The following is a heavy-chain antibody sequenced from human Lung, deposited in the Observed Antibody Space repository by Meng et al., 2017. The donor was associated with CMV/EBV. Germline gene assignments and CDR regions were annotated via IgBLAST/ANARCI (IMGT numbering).Heavy chain of an antibody. CDR1: GYTFTGYF. CDR3: ARGGLSTALPEAPSSSSFDN. Sequence: ASVKVSCKASGYTFTGYFMHWVRQAPGQGLEWMGWINPNSGGTNYAQKFQGRVIMTWDTSISSAYMQLSRLTSNDTAVFYCARGGLSTALPEAPSSSSFDNWGQGTLVTVS. D-gene: IGHD2/OR15-2a*01. V-gene: IGHV1-2*02. CDR2: INPNSGGT. J-gene: IGHJ4*02.